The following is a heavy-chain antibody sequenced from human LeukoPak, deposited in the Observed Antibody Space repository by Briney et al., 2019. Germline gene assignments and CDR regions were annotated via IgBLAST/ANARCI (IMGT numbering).Heavy chain of an antibody. CDR3: ARGRDGYNLVDAFDI. CDR1: GFTFSTYD. V-gene: IGHV3-13*01. CDR2: IGAGGDT. J-gene: IGHJ3*02. Sequence: GGSLRLSCAASGFTFSTYDMHWVRQTTGKGLEWVSAIGAGGDTYYQDSVKGRFTIFRDNANLYLQMNSLRAEDTAVYYCARGRDGYNLVDAFDIWGQGIMVTVSS. D-gene: IGHD5-24*01.